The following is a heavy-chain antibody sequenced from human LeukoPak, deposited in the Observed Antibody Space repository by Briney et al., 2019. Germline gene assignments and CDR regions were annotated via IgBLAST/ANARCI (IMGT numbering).Heavy chain of an antibody. Sequence: PSETLSLTCSVSGVSPSSGRSYWAWIRQPPGKGLEWIGTIYYNGRTYYNPSLKSRVSISIDASKGLFSMNLTSVTAADTAFYFCARHKGGGAHSFDHWSQGALVTVSS. CDR2: IYYNGRT. V-gene: IGHV4-39*01. J-gene: IGHJ4*02. CDR1: GVSPSSGRSY. D-gene: IGHD2-15*01. CDR3: ARHKGGGAHSFDH.